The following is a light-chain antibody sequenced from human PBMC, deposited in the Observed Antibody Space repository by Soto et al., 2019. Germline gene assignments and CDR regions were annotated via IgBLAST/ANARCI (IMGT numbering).Light chain of an antibody. J-gene: IGKJ3*01. CDR3: QQYNNWPPFS. CDR2: GAS. Sequence: EIEMTQSPATLSVSPGERATLSCRASQSISSNLAWYQQKNGQTPRLLIYGASTRAAGIPARFSGSGSGTDFTLTISSLQSEDFAVYYCQQYNNWPPFSFGPGTKVDIK. V-gene: IGKV3-15*01. CDR1: QSISSN.